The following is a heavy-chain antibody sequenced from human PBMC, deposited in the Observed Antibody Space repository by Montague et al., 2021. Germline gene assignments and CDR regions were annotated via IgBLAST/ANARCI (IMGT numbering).Heavy chain of an antibody. V-gene: IGHV4-59*13. CDR3: ARGRGNSYVSFDS. CDR1: GGSISSFY. Sequence: SETLSLTCTVSGGSISSFYWSWIRQPPAKGLELIAYIYYSGSAGGTTNYNPSLKNRVTISVDSSKNQLSLQLTSVTTADTAVYYCARGRGNSYVSFDSWGQGTLISVSS. J-gene: IGHJ4*02. D-gene: IGHD5-18*01. CDR2: IYYSGSAGGTT.